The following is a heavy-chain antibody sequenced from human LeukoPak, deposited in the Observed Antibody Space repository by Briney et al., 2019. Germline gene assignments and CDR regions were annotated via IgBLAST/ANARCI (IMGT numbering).Heavy chain of an antibody. CDR1: GGSISSYY. D-gene: IGHD3-22*01. CDR3: AREVTYYDSSGGAFDY. J-gene: IGHJ4*02. V-gene: IGHV4-59*01. CDR2: IYYSGST. Sequence: SETLSLTCTVSGGSISSYYWSWIRQPPGKGLEWIGYIYYSGSTNYNPSLKSRVTISVDTSKNQFSLKLSSVTAADTAVYYRAREVTYYDSSGGAFDYWGQGTLVTVSS.